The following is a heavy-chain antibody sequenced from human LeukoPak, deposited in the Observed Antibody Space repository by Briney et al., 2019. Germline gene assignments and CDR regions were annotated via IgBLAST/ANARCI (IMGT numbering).Heavy chain of an antibody. D-gene: IGHD3-10*01. J-gene: IGHJ4*02. CDR1: GGSISSYY. Sequence: SETLSLTCTVSGGSISSYYWSWIRQPPGKGLEWIGYIYYSGSTNYNPSLTSRVAISVDTSKNQFSLKLSSVTAADTAVYYCARHVPYYYGSGSYDYWGQGTLVTVSS. CDR3: ARHVPYYYGSGSYDY. V-gene: IGHV4-59*08. CDR2: IYYSGST.